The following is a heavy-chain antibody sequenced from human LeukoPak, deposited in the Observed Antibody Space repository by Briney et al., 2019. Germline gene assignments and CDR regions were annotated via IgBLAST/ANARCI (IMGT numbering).Heavy chain of an antibody. CDR2: LYSDDSA. CDR3: ARDPWQGSTTLH. CDR1: GFSISSGY. V-gene: IGHV3-66*02. Sequence: GGSLTLSCVASGFSISSGYMTWARQAPGKALEWVSLLYSDDSAYYPDSVKGRFTISRDNSKSTLHLQMDTLRTEDTAMYYCARDPWQGSTTLHWGQGIMVTVSS. J-gene: IGHJ4*02. D-gene: IGHD1-26*01.